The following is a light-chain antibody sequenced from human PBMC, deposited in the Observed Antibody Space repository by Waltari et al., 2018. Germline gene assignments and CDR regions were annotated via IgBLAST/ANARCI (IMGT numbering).Light chain of an antibody. CDR2: AAS. Sequence: ESGWRQSPGTLSLSSGERATLSCRASECVIKYLVWYQQRPGQAPMLLIYAASNRATGIPDRFSGSGSGTDFSLTISRLEPEDFAVYYCQMYVRLPVTFGQGTKVEIK. J-gene: IGKJ1*01. CDR3: QMYVRLPVT. V-gene: IGKV3-20*01. CDR1: ECVIKY.